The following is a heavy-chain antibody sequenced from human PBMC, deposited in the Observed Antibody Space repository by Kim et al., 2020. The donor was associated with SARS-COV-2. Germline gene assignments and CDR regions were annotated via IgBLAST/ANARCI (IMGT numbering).Heavy chain of an antibody. Sequence: GGSLRLSCTASGFTFGDYAMSWVRQAPGKGLEWVGFIRSKAYGGTTEYAASVKGRFTISRDDSKSIAYLQMNSLKTEDTAVYYCTREARLYYYGSGTEGWFDPWGQGTLVTVSS. CDR3: TREARLYYYGSGTEGWFDP. V-gene: IGHV3-49*04. CDR1: GFTFGDYA. CDR2: IRSKAYGGTT. D-gene: IGHD3-10*01. J-gene: IGHJ5*02.